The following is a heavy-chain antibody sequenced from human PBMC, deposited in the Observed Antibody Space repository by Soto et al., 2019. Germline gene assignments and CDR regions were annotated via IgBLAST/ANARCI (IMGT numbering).Heavy chain of an antibody. CDR2: ISYDGSNK. CDR3: AGHYDFWSGYYTYYYYGMDV. V-gene: IGHV3-30-3*01. CDR1: GFTFSSYA. D-gene: IGHD3-3*01. Sequence: GGSLRLSCAASGFTFSSYAMHWVRQAPGKGLEWVAVISYDGSNKYYADSVKGRFTISRDNSKNTLYLQMNSLRAEDTAVYYCAGHYDFWSGYYTYYYYGMDVWGQGTTVTVSS. J-gene: IGHJ6*02.